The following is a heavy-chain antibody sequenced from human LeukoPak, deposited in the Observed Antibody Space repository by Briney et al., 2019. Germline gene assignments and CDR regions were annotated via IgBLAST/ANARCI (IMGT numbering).Heavy chain of an antibody. J-gene: IGHJ4*02. Sequence: SQTLSLTCTVSGGSISSGSYYWSWIRQPAGKGLEWIGRIYTSGSTNYNPSLKSRVTISVDTSNNQFSLKLSSVTAADTAVYYCAAMFWSGYYTGVDYWGQGTLVTVSS. D-gene: IGHD3-3*01. V-gene: IGHV4-61*02. CDR3: AAMFWSGYYTGVDY. CDR1: GGSISSGSYY. CDR2: IYTSGST.